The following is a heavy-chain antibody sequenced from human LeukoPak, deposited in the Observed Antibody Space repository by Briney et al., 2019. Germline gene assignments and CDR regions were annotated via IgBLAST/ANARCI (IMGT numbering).Heavy chain of an antibody. D-gene: IGHD3-3*01. V-gene: IGHV3-9*01. CDR3: AKDPNYDFKPYYFDY. J-gene: IGHJ4*02. CDR1: GFTFDDYA. Sequence: GGSLRLSCAASGFTFDDYAMHWVRQAPGKGLEWVSGISWNSGSIGYADSVKGRFTISRDNAKNSLHPQMNSLRAEDTALYYCAKDPNYDFKPYYFDYWGQGTLVTVSS. CDR2: ISWNSGSI.